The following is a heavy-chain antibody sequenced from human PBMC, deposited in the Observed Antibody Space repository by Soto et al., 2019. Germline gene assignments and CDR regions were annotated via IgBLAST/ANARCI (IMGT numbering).Heavy chain of an antibody. CDR1: GFTFSSYG. Sequence: QVQLVESGGGVVQPGRSLRLSCAASGFTFSSYGMHWVRQAPGKGLEWVAVIWYDGSNKYYADSVKGRFTISRDNSKNTLYLQMNSLRAEDTAVYYCARVRQLVSADYYYYGMDVWGQGTTVTVSS. CDR3: ARVRQLVSADYYYYGMDV. CDR2: IWYDGSNK. V-gene: IGHV3-33*01. J-gene: IGHJ6*02. D-gene: IGHD6-13*01.